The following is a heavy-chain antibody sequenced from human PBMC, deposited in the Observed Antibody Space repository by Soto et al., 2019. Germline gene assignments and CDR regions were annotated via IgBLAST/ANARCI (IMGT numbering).Heavy chain of an antibody. CDR3: ARDLLDSSGYYYGRYNWFDP. CDR2: IYYSGST. Sequence: QVQLQESGPGLVKPSQTLSLTCTVSGGSISSGDYYWSWIRQPPGKGLEWIGYIYYSGSTYYNPSLKSGVTISVDTSKNQFSLKLSSVTAADTAVYYCARDLLDSSGYYYGRYNWFDPWGQGTLVTVSS. V-gene: IGHV4-30-4*01. J-gene: IGHJ5*02. D-gene: IGHD3-22*01. CDR1: GGSISSGDYY.